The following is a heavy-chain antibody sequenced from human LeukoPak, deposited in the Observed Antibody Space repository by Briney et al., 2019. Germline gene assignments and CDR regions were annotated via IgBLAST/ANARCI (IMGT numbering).Heavy chain of an antibody. CDR2: FNSDASTT. CDR1: GFKFSSYW. CDR3: ARDAYFYSSDQ. D-gene: IGHD2-21*01. Sequence: PGGSLRLSCAASGFKFSSYWMHWVRQAPGKGLVWVSRFNSDASTTTYADSVKGRFTVSRDNTKNSLYLQMNSLRVEDTAVYYCARDAYFYSSDQWGRGTLVIVSS. V-gene: IGHV3-74*01. J-gene: IGHJ4*02.